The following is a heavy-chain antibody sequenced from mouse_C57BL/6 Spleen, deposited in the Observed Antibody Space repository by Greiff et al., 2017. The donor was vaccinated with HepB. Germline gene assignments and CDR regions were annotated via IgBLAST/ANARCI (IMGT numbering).Heavy chain of an antibody. CDR3: ARVTGVFAY. Sequence: QVQLQQSGPELVKPGASVKISCKASGYAFSSSWMNWVKQRPGKGLEWIGRIYPGDGDTNYNGKFKGKATLTADKSSSTAYMQLSSLTSEDSAVYFCARVTGVFAYWGQGTLVTVSA. D-gene: IGHD4-1*01. V-gene: IGHV1-82*01. CDR2: IYPGDGDT. CDR1: GYAFSSSW. J-gene: IGHJ3*01.